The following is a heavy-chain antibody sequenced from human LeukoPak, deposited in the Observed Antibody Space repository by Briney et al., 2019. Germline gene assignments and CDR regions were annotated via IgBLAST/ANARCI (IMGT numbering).Heavy chain of an antibody. V-gene: IGHV1-18*04. CDR3: ARATRYCSSTSCWAQIYYFDY. CDR2: ISGYNGDT. CDR1: GYTFTSYG. J-gene: IGHJ4*02. D-gene: IGHD2-2*01. Sequence: ASVKVSCKASGYTFTSYGFRWVRQAPGQGLEWMGWISGYNGDTNYAQKFQGRVTMTTDTSTNTAYMELRSLRSDDTAVYYCARATRYCSSTSCWAQIYYFDYWGQGTLVTVSS.